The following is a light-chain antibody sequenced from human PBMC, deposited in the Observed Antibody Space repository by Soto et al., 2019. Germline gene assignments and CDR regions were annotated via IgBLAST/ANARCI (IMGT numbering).Light chain of an antibody. V-gene: IGLV2-14*01. J-gene: IGLJ1*01. CDR1: SSDVGGYNY. CDR2: DVS. Sequence: QSALTQPASVSGSPGPSITISCTGTSSDVGGYNYVSWYQQHPGKAPKLMIYDVSNRPSGVSNRCSGSKSGNTASLTISGLQAEDEADYYCRSYTIISTLLYVFGTGTKLTVL. CDR3: RSYTIISTLLYV.